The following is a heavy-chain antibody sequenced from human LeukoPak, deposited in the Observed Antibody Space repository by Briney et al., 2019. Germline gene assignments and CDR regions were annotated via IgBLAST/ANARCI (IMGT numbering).Heavy chain of an antibody. V-gene: IGHV3-23*01. CDR1: GLTFSNYG. CDR2: ITGSGGST. D-gene: IGHD3-10*01. J-gene: IGHJ3*02. CDR3: AKSGHSLLWFGELLYDAFDI. Sequence: GGSLRLSCAASGLTFSNYGLSWVRQAPGKGLEWVSGITGSGGSTYYADSVKGRFTISRDNSKNTLYLQMNSLRAEDTAVYYCAKSGHSLLWFGELLYDAFDIWGQGTMVTVSS.